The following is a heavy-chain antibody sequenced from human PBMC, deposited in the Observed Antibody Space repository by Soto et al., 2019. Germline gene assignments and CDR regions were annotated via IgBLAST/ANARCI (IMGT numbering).Heavy chain of an antibody. Sequence: ASVKVSCKASGGTFSSYTISWVRQAPGQGLEWMGRIIPILGIANYAQKFQGRVTITADKSTSTAYMELSSLRSEDTAVYYCARAGYCSGGSCYFLFDYWGQGTLVTVSS. CDR1: GGTFSSYT. J-gene: IGHJ4*02. CDR2: IIPILGIA. V-gene: IGHV1-69*02. CDR3: ARAGYCSGGSCYFLFDY. D-gene: IGHD2-15*01.